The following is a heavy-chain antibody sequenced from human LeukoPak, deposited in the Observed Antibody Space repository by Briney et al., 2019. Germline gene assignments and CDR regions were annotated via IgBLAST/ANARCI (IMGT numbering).Heavy chain of an antibody. Sequence: PETLSLTCTLSGGSLSSSSYYSGWIRQPPGNWLEWIGSIYYSGSTSYNTSLKSRVPISVDTSKNQSSLNRSSVTAADTAVYYCARGESYDFWSGYPFDYWGQGTLVTVSS. CDR2: IYYSGST. V-gene: IGHV4-39*01. CDR3: ARGESYDFWSGYPFDY. D-gene: IGHD3-3*01. CDR1: GGSLSSSSYY. J-gene: IGHJ4*02.